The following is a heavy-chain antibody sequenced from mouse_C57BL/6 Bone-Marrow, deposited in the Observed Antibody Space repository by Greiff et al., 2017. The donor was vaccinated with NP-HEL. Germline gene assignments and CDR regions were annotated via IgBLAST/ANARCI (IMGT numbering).Heavy chain of an antibody. J-gene: IGHJ4*01. CDR1: GFPLSDYG. CDR3: ARGAMDY. V-gene: IGHV5-15*02. CDR2: ISNLAYII. Sequence: DVMLVESGGGLVQPGGSRNPSCAASGFPLSDYGLAWVRRAPGKGPGGVAFISNLAYIIYYADTVTGRFTISRENAKNTLYLEMSSLRSEDTAMYYCARGAMDYWGQGTSVTVSS.